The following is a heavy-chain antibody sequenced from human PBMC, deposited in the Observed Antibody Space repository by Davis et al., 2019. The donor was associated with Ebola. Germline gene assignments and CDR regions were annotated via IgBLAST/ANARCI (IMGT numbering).Heavy chain of an antibody. CDR2: IAVYNGDT. V-gene: IGHV1-18*01. J-gene: IGHJ6*02. Sequence: ASVKVSCKASGYTFTTYIITWVRQAPGQGLKWMGWIAVYNGDTKYAHEIQGRVTMTTDISTDTVYMDLRGLRSDDTAVYFCARIAAESDYGMDVWGQGTTVTVSS. CDR1: GYTFTTYI. D-gene: IGHD6-13*01. CDR3: ARIAAESDYGMDV.